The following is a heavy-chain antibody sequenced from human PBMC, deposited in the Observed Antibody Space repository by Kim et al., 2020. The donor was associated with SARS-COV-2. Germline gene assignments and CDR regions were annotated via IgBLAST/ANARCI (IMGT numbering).Heavy chain of an antibody. J-gene: IGHJ6*03. V-gene: IGHV1-46*01. Sequence: ASVKVSCKASGYTFTSYYMHWVRQAPGQGLEWMGIINPSGGSTSYAQKFQGRVTMTRDTSTSTVYMELSSLRSEDTAVYYCARARRDRSIFGVVSSMANYYYYNMDVWGKGTTVTVSS. D-gene: IGHD3-3*01. CDR2: INPSGGST. CDR1: GYTFTSYY. CDR3: ARARRDRSIFGVVSSMANYYYYNMDV.